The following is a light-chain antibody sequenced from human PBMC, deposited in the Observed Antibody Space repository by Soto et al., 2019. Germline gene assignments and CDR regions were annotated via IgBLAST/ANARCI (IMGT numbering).Light chain of an antibody. CDR2: GAS. V-gene: IGKV3-15*01. CDR3: QQYNNWPLT. CDR1: QSVSSN. Sequence: EIVMTQSPATLSVSPGERATPSCRASQSVSSNLAWYQQKPGQAPRLLIYGASTRATGIPARFTGSGSGTEFTLTISSLQSGDFALYYCQQYNNWPLTFGQGTKVDIK. J-gene: IGKJ1*01.